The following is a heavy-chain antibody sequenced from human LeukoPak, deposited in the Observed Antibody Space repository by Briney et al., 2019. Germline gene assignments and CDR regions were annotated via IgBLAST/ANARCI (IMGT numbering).Heavy chain of an antibody. D-gene: IGHD6-13*01. V-gene: IGHV3-66*01. CDR1: AFTVSSNY. CDR2: IYSGGST. CDR3: ARALIAAAGLYYFDY. Sequence: GGSLRLSCAASAFTVSSNYMSWVRQAPGKGLEWVSVIYSGGSTYYADSVKGRFTISRDNSKNTLYLQMNSLRAEDTAVYYCARALIAAAGLYYFDYWGQGTLVTVSS. J-gene: IGHJ4*02.